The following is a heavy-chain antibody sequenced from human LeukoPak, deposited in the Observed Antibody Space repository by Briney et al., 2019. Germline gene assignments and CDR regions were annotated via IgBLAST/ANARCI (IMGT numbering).Heavy chain of an antibody. V-gene: IGHV3-30*04. CDR3: ARGLYNSAISALDH. D-gene: IGHD2-2*02. Sequence: GGSLRLSCTASAFTFNRYAMYWVRQASGKGLEWVAVISCDGSYKNYVDSVKGRFTISRDNSKNTLFLQMNSLRPEDTAVYYCARGLYNSAISALDHWGQGTLVTVSS. J-gene: IGHJ4*02. CDR2: ISCDGSYK. CDR1: AFTFNRYA.